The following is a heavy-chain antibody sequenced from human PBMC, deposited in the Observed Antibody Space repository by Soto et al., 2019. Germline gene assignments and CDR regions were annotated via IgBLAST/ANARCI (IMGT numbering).Heavy chain of an antibody. CDR2: IVVGSGNT. V-gene: IGHV1-58*01. J-gene: IGHJ6*02. Sequence: SVKVSCKASEFTFTSSTVQRVREARGQRLEWIGWIVVGSGNTNYAQKFQERVTITRDMSTSTAYMELSSLGSEDTAVYYCAAADEGWKLALDVWGQGTTVTVSS. D-gene: IGHD3-3*02. CDR1: EFTFTSST. CDR3: AAADEGWKLALDV.